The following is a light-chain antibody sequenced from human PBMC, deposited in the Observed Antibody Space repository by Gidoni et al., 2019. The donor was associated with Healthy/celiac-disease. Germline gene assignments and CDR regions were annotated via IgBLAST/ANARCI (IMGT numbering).Light chain of an antibody. CDR3: QSADSSGRWV. Sequence: SYELTQPPSVSVSPGQTARITCSGDALPKQYAYWYQQKPGQAPVLAIFKDSERPSGIPERFSGSSSGTTVTLTISGVQAEDEADYYCQSADSSGRWVFGGGTKLTVL. CDR2: KDS. CDR1: ALPKQY. V-gene: IGLV3-25*03. J-gene: IGLJ3*02.